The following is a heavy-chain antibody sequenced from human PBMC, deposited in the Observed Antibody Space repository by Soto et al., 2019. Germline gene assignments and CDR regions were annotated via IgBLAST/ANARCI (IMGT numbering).Heavy chain of an antibody. Sequence: LRLSCAASGFTFSSYSMNWVRQAPGKGLEWVSSISSSSSYIFYADSVKGRFTISRDNAKNSLYLQMNSLRAEDTAVYYCARADNRSGWLHDYWGQGTLVTVSS. CDR3: ARADNRSGWLHDY. CDR1: GFTFSSYS. D-gene: IGHD6-19*01. V-gene: IGHV3-21*01. CDR2: ISSSSSYI. J-gene: IGHJ4*02.